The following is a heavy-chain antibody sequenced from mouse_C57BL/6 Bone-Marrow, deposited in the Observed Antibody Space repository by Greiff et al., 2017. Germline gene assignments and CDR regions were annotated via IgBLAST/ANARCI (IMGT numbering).Heavy chain of an antibody. J-gene: IGHJ1*03. CDR1: GFTFNTYA. CDR2: IRSKSSNYAT. V-gene: IGHV10-3*01. CDR3: VRDRSYYYGSSWYFDV. Sequence: EVQRVESGGGLVQPKGSLKLSCAASGFTFNTYAMHWVRQAPGKGLEWVARIRSKSSNYATYYADSVKDRFTISRDDSQSMLYLQMNNLKTEDTAMYYCVRDRSYYYGSSWYFDVWGTGTTVTVSS. D-gene: IGHD1-1*01.